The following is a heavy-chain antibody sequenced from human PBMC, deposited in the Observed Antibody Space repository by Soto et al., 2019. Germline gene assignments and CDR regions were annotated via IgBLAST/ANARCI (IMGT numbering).Heavy chain of an antibody. J-gene: IGHJ5*02. D-gene: IGHD2-2*01. CDR2: INAGNGNT. CDR3: ARGPVVSNWFDP. V-gene: IGHV1-3*01. Sequence: ASVKVSCKAPGYTFTSYAMHWVRQAPGQRLEWMGWINAGNGNTKYSQKFQGRVTITRDTSASTAYMELSSLRSEDTAVYYCARGPVVSNWFDPWGQGTLVTVSS. CDR1: GYTFTSYA.